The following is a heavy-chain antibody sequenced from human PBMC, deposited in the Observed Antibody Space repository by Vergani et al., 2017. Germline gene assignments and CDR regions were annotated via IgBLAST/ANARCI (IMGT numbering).Heavy chain of an antibody. D-gene: IGHD2-2*01. CDR2: IIPIFGTA. Sequence: QVQLVQSGAEVKKPGSSVKVSCKASGGTFSSYAISWVRQAPGQGFEWMGGIIPIFGTANYAQKFQGRVKINADESTSTAYMELSSLRSEDTAVYYCARERRSGSTSPWGFDPWGQGTLVTVSS. V-gene: IGHV1-69*01. CDR1: GGTFSSYA. CDR3: ARERRSGSTSPWGFDP. J-gene: IGHJ5*02.